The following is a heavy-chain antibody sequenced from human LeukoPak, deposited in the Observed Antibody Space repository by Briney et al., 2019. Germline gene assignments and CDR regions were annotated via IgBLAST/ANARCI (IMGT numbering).Heavy chain of an antibody. CDR1: GYSFTSYW. J-gene: IGHJ6*02. D-gene: IGHD2-21*02. Sequence: GESLKISCKGSGYSFTSYWIGWVRQAPGQGLEWMGWISAYNGNTNYAQKLQGRVTMTTDTSTSTAYMELRSLRSDDTAVYYCARRGGDDWLPYYYYGMDVWGQGTTVTVSS. CDR2: ISAYNGNT. CDR3: ARRGGDDWLPYYYYGMDV. V-gene: IGHV1-18*04.